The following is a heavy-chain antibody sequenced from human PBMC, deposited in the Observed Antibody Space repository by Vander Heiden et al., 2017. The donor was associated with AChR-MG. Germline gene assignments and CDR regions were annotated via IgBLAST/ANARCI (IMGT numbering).Heavy chain of an antibody. CDR1: GFSFSNYW. CDR3: ARVLNPPIGNNY. Sequence: EVQLVESGGGLVQPGGSLRLSCAASGFSFSNYWMSWVRQASGKGLEWVANIKQDGSEKYYVDSVKGRFTISRDNAENSLYLQMNSLRAEDTAVYYCARVLNPPIGNNYWGQGTLVTVSS. J-gene: IGHJ4*02. D-gene: IGHD3-10*01. V-gene: IGHV3-7*01. CDR2: IKQDGSEK.